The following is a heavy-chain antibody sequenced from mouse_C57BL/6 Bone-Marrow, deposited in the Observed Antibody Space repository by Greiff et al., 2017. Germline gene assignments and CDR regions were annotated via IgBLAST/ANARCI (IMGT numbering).Heavy chain of an antibody. J-gene: IGHJ4*01. CDR2: ISSGGSYT. D-gene: IGHD2-1*01. CDR1: GFTFSSYG. V-gene: IGHV5-6*01. Sequence: EVKLQESGGDLVKPGGSLKLSCAASGFTFSSYGMSWVRQTPDKRLEWVATISSGGSYTYYPDSVKGRFTISRDNAKNTLYLQMSSLKSEDTAMYYCARLYYGNYPYAMDYWGQGTSVTVSS. CDR3: ARLYYGNYPYAMDY.